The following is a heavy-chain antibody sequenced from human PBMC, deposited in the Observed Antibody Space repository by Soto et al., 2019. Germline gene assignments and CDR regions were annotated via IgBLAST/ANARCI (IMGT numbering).Heavy chain of an antibody. D-gene: IGHD6-19*01. Sequence: VQLLESGGGLVQPGGSLRLACEVSGFTFSSYAMSWVRQSPGKGLEGFAVISGTGVSSQYADSVKGRFTISRDNSKNTLTLQMNSLRAEDTAVYYCAKPRLVAGLIKYVDFASWGQGTLVTVSS. J-gene: IGHJ4*02. V-gene: IGHV3-23*01. CDR1: GFTFSSYA. CDR3: AKPRLVAGLIKYVDFAS. CDR2: ISGTGVSS.